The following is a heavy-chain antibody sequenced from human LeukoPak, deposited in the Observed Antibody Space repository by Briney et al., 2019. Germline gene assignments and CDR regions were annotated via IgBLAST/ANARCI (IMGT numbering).Heavy chain of an antibody. D-gene: IGHD3-10*01. Sequence: PGGSLRLSCAASGFTFSSYAMSWVRQAPGKGLEWVSGTTASGVTTYYADSVKGRLTISRDNSKSTLYLQMNSLRDEDTAVYYCATYGSGSYNRKVFDYWGQGALVTVSS. J-gene: IGHJ4*02. CDR1: GFTFSSYA. V-gene: IGHV3-23*01. CDR3: ATYGSGSYNRKVFDY. CDR2: TTASGVTT.